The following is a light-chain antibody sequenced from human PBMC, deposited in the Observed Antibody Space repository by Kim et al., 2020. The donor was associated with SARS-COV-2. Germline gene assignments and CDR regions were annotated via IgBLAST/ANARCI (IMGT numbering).Light chain of an antibody. CDR2: EYN. Sequence: NFMLTQPHSVSESPGKTVTISCTGSSGSIASNYVQWYQQRPGSAPTSVIYEYNQRPSGVPDRFSGSIDSSSNSASLTISGLKTEDEADYYCQSYDNNRWVFGGGTKLTVL. CDR1: SGSIASNY. J-gene: IGLJ3*02. V-gene: IGLV6-57*02. CDR3: QSYDNNRWV.